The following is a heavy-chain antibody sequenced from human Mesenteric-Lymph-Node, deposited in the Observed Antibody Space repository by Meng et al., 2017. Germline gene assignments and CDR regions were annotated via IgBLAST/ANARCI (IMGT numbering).Heavy chain of an antibody. CDR1: GYTFTSYC. CDR2: ISAYNGNT. D-gene: IGHD6-13*01. V-gene: IGHV1-18*01. CDR3: ATATYSSSWYREY. Sequence: ASAMVSCKASGYTFTSYCISWGRQDPGQGLESMGWISAYNGNTNYAQKLQGRVTMTTDTSTSTAYMEMRSLGSDDTAVYYCATATYSSSWYREYWGQGTLVTVSS. J-gene: IGHJ4*02.